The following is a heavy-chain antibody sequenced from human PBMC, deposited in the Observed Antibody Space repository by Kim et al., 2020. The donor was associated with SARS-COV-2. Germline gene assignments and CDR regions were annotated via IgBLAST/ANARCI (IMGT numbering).Heavy chain of an antibody. CDR3: ARQQQLVAELDY. CDR1: GFTFSSYS. Sequence: GGSLRLSCAASGFTFSSYSMNWVRQAPGKGLEWVSSISSSSSYIYYADSVKGRFTISRDNAKNSLYLQMNSLRAEDTAVYYCARQQQLVAELDYWGQGTLVTVSS. V-gene: IGHV3-21*01. D-gene: IGHD6-13*01. CDR2: ISSSSSYI. J-gene: IGHJ4*02.